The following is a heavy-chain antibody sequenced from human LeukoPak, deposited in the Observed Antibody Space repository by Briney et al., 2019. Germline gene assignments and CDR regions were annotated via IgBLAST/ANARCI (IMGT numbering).Heavy chain of an antibody. Sequence: GGSLRLFCAASGFTFSGNWMTWVRQAPGKGLEWVASIKQDGSEKYYVDSVKGRFSISRDNAKNSLYLQMNSLTAEDTALYFCARGQFWFDYWGQGTQVTVS. D-gene: IGHD4-11*01. CDR3: ARGQFWFDY. J-gene: IGHJ4*02. CDR1: GFTFSGNW. CDR2: IKQDGSEK. V-gene: IGHV3-7*01.